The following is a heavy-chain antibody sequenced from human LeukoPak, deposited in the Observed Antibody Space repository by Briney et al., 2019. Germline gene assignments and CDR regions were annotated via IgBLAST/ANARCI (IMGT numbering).Heavy chain of an antibody. CDR3: ARDASGND. D-gene: IGHD6-19*01. CDR2: IGGSTDTI. Sequence: GGSLRLSCAASGFTFSSYAMSWVRQAPGKGLEWISYIGGSTDTIYYADSVKGRFTISRDNAKNLLYLQMDSLRVEDTAVYYCARDASGNDWGQGTLVTVSS. V-gene: IGHV3-48*01. J-gene: IGHJ4*02. CDR1: GFTFSSYA.